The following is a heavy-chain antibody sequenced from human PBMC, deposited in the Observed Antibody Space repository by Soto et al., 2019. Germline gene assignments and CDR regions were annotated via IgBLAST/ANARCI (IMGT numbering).Heavy chain of an antibody. CDR2: ISYDGSNK. Sequence: GGSLRLSCAASGFTFSSYAMHWVRQAPGKGLEWVAVISYDGSNKYYADSVKGRFTISRDNSKNTLYLQMNSLRAEDTAVYYCARVRQLVPLGIGMDVWGQGTTVTVSS. J-gene: IGHJ6*02. CDR1: GFTFSSYA. D-gene: IGHD6-13*01. CDR3: ARVRQLVPLGIGMDV. V-gene: IGHV3-30-3*01.